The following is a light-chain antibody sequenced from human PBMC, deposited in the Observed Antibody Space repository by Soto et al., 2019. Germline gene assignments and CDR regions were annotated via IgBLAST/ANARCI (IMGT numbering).Light chain of an antibody. J-gene: IGKJ2*01. V-gene: IGKV3-20*01. CDR1: HSVSSSY. CDR2: GAS. CDR3: QQYGSSPPYT. Sequence: EIVLTQSPGTLSLSPGERATLSCRASHSVSSSYLAWYQQKPGQAPRLLIYGASSRATGIPDRFSGSGPGTDFTLTISRLEPEDFAVYYCQQYGSSPPYTFGQGTKLEIK.